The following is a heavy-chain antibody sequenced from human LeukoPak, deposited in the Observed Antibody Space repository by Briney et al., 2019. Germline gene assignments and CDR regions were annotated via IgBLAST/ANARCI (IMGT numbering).Heavy chain of an antibody. D-gene: IGHD3-10*01. Sequence: GGSLRLSCAASGFTFSSYWMSWVRQAPGKGLGWGANIKQDGSEKYYVDSVKGRFTISRDNAKNSLYLQMNSLRAEDTAVYYCATSRDVLLWFGELYWGQGTLVTVSS. CDR1: GFTFSSYW. J-gene: IGHJ4*02. CDR3: ATSRDVLLWFGELY. CDR2: IKQDGSEK. V-gene: IGHV3-7*01.